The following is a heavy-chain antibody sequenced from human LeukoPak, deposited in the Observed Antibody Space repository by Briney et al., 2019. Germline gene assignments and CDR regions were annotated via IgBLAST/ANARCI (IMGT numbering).Heavy chain of an antibody. CDR2: ISIISSYI. V-gene: IGHV3-21*01. CDR3: ARDRRRSTGGDY. Sequence: PGGSLRLSRAASGLTFSSYSMNGVRQAPGKGRERVSSISIISSYIYSADSVKGGFTISRDNAKNSLSFQINSLRAWDRLGFYVARDRRRSTGGDYWGKGTLVTVSS. D-gene: IGHD3-16*01. CDR1: GLTFSSYS. J-gene: IGHJ4*02.